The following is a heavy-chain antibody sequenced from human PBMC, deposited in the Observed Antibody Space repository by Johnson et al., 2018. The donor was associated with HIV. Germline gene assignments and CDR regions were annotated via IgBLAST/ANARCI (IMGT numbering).Heavy chain of an antibody. Sequence: VQLVESGGGVVQPGRSLRLSCAASGFTFSSYAMHWVRQAPGKGLEWVSVIYSGGSTYYADSVKGRFTISRDNSKHTLYLQMNSMRVEDTAVYYCAKGGVGRDGNRDAFDIWGQGTMVTVSS. D-gene: IGHD5-24*01. CDR1: GFTFSSYA. J-gene: IGHJ3*02. CDR3: AKGGVGRDGNRDAFDI. V-gene: IGHV3-66*01. CDR2: IYSGGST.